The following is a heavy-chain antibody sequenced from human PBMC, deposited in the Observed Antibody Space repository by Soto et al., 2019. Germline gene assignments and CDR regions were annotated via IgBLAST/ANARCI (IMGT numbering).Heavy chain of an antibody. J-gene: IGHJ5*02. D-gene: IGHD3-3*01. V-gene: IGHV1-18*01. CDR2: ISAYNGNT. CDR3: ARVKTDFWSGYYLNWFDP. Sequence: QVQLVQSGAEVKKPGASVKVSCKASGYTFTSYGISWVRQAPGQGLEWMGWISAYNGNTNYAQKRQGRVTMTTDTSTSTAYMELRSLRSDDTAVYYCARVKTDFWSGYYLNWFDPWGQGTLVTVSS. CDR1: GYTFTSYG.